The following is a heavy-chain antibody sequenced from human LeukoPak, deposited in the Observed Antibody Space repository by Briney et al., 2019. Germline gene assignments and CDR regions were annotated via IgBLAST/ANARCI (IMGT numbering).Heavy chain of an antibody. D-gene: IGHD6-6*01. Sequence: GGSLRLSCAASGFTFNTFWMTWLRQAPGKGLEWVANIHQEGRTKYYADSVKGRFTISRDNANNALNLQINSLRAEDTALYYCARGDGTSSGLYFHYWGQGTLVTVSS. CDR1: GFTFNTFW. CDR3: ARGDGTSSGLYFHY. J-gene: IGHJ4*02. V-gene: IGHV3-7*01. CDR2: IHQEGRTK.